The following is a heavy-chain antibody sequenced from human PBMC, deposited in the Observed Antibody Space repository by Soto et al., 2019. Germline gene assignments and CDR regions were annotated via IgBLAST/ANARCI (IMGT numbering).Heavy chain of an antibody. CDR2: ISASGGST. D-gene: IGHD6-13*01. V-gene: IGHV3-23*01. CDR3: AKTPFSSSWYYFDY. Sequence: GSLRLSCAASGFTFSSYAMSWVRQAPGKGLEWVSGISASGGSTHYADSVKGQFTISRDNSKNTLYLQMNSLRADDTAVYYCAKTPFSSSWYYFDYWGQGTQVTVSS. CDR1: GFTFSSYA. J-gene: IGHJ4*02.